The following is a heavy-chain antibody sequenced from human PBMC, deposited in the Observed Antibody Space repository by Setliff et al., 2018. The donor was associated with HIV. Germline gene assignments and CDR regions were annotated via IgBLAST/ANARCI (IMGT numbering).Heavy chain of an antibody. CDR1: GDSVSSASYY. V-gene: IGHV4-61*01. Sequence: PSETLSLTFTVSGDSVSSASYYWSWIRQPPGKGLEWIGYIYYSGTTKYNPSLKSRVTISVDTSKNQFSLKLSSVTAADTAVYYCASEAWTSYRSSSGYYYYYMDVWGKGTTVTVSS. CDR3: ASEAWTSYRSSSGYYYYYMDV. J-gene: IGHJ6*03. CDR2: IYYSGTT. D-gene: IGHD6-6*01.